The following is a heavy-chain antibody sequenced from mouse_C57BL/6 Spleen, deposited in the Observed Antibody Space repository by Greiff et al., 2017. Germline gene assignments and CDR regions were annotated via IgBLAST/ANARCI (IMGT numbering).Heavy chain of an antibody. Sequence: EVKLMESGGGLVKPGGSLKLSCAASGFTFSDYGMHWVRQAPEKGLEWVAYISSGSSTIYYADTVKGRFTISRDNAKNTLFLQMTSLRSEDTAMYYCARNTGVDFDYWGQGTTLTVSS. CDR3: ARNTGVDFDY. CDR1: GFTFSDYG. CDR2: ISSGSSTI. D-gene: IGHD1-1*01. J-gene: IGHJ2*01. V-gene: IGHV5-17*01.